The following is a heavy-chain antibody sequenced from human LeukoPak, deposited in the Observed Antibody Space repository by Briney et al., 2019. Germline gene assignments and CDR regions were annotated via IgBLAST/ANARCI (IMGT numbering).Heavy chain of an antibody. D-gene: IGHD3-10*01. J-gene: IGHJ6*03. CDR1: GGSISSGSYY. CDR3: ARGAKLNVRSGYYYYMDV. Sequence: PSQTLSLTCTVSGGSISSGSYYWSWIRQPAGKGLEWIGRIYTSGSTNYNPSLKSRVTISVDTSKNQFSLKLSSVTAADTAVYYCARGAKLNVRSGYYYYMDVWGKGTTVTVSS. V-gene: IGHV4-61*02. CDR2: IYTSGST.